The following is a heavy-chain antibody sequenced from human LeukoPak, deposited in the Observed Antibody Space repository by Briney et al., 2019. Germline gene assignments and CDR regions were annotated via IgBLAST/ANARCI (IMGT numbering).Heavy chain of an antibody. CDR3: ARDRGTNGNYQRGYFDS. V-gene: IGHV3-33*01. D-gene: IGHD1-7*01. CDR1: GFTFSSYG. CDR2: IWYDGSKT. Sequence: GRSLRLSCASSGFTFSSYGMHWVRQAPGKGLEWVALIWYDGSKTYYADSVQGRFTISRDNSKNALYLQMDSLRVEDTAVYYCARDRGTNGNYQRGYFDSWGQGTLVTVSS. J-gene: IGHJ4*02.